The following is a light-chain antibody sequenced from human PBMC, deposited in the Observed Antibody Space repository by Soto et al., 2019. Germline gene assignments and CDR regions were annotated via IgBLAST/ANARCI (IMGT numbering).Light chain of an antibody. Sequence: IVLTQSPGTLSLSPGERATLSCRASQSVSSSYLAWYQQKPGQAPRLLIYGASSRATGIPDRFSGSGSGTDFTLTISRLEHEDLAVYYCQQYGSSPPYTFGQGTKLEIK. CDR3: QQYGSSPPYT. CDR2: GAS. J-gene: IGKJ2*01. V-gene: IGKV3-20*01. CDR1: QSVSSSY.